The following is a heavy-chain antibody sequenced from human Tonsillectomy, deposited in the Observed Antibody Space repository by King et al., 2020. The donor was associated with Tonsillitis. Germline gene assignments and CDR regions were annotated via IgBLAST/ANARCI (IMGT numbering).Heavy chain of an antibody. CDR1: GFTFSNYN. J-gene: IGHJ3*02. V-gene: IGHV3-48*01. CDR3: ARDLYAVRAFDI. CDR2: TKSDSSL. D-gene: IGHD2-8*01. Sequence: VQLVESGGGLVQPGGSLRLSCAASGFTFSNYNMNWVRQAPGKGLEWVSHTKSDSSLYYPDSVKGRFSISRDNAKNSLYLQMNGLRAEDTAVYYCARDLYAVRAFDIWGQGTMVTVSS.